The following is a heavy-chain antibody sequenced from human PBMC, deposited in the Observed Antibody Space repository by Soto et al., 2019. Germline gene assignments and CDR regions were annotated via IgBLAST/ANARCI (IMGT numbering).Heavy chain of an antibody. Sequence: SETLSLTCAVYGGSFSGYYWSWIRQPPGKGLEWIGEINHSGSTNYNPSLKRRVTISVDTSKNQFSLKLSSVTAADTAVYYCARGPTMVRGVIIKYYFDYWGQGTLVTVSS. CDR2: INHSGST. CDR1: GGSFSGYY. D-gene: IGHD3-10*01. V-gene: IGHV4-34*01. J-gene: IGHJ4*02. CDR3: ARGPTMVRGVIIKYYFDY.